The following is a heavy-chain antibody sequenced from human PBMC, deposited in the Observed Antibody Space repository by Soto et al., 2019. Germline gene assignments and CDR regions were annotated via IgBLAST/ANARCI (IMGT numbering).Heavy chain of an antibody. CDR2: IIPIFGTA. CDR1: GGTFSSYA. Sequence: QVQLVQSGAEVKKPGSSVKVSCKASGGTFSSYAISWVRHAPGQGLEWMGGIIPIFGTANYAQKFQGRVTITADESTSTAYMELSSLRSEDTAVYYCARARTHMTTVTTFFDYWGQGTLVNVSS. D-gene: IGHD4-17*01. V-gene: IGHV1-69*01. CDR3: ARARTHMTTVTTFFDY. J-gene: IGHJ4*02.